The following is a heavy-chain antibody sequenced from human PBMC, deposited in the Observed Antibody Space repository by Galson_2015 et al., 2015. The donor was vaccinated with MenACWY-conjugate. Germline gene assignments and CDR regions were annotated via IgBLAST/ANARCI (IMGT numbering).Heavy chain of an antibody. CDR3: VRHGGSGYGVGYFDN. CDR1: GFTFRIYA. D-gene: IGHD5-12*01. Sequence: SLRLSCAASGFTFRIYALSWVRQAPGKGLEWVSTITDSGRSTYYPDSVKGRFTISRDNSKNTLSLQMNSLRAEDTAVYYCVRHGGSGYGVGYFDNWGQGTLVTVSS. V-gene: IGHV3-23*01. J-gene: IGHJ4*02. CDR2: ITDSGRST.